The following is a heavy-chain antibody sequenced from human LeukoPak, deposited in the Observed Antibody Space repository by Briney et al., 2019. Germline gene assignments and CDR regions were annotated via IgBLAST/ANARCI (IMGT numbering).Heavy chain of an antibody. CDR2: ISSSSSYI. J-gene: IGHJ3*02. CDR1: GFTFSSYS. V-gene: IGHV3-21*01. CDR3: ARDVTLLYYDSNRGDAFDI. Sequence: NPGGSLRLSCAASGFTFSSYSMNWVRQAPGKGLEWVSSISSSSSYIYYADSVKGRFTISRDNAKNSLYLQMNSLRAEDTAVYYCARDVTLLYYDSNRGDAFDIWGQGTMVTVSS. D-gene: IGHD3-22*01.